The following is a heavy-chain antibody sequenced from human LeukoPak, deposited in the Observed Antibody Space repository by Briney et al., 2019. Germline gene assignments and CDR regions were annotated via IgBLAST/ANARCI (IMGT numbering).Heavy chain of an antibody. D-gene: IGHD1-26*01. CDR1: GFTFSSYA. J-gene: IGHJ4*02. CDR3: AKDYARSGSYYGGDY. Sequence: GGSLRLSCAASGFTFSSYAMSWVLQAPGKGLEWVSAISGSGGSTYYADSVKGRFTISRDNSKNTLYLQMHSLRAEDTAVYYCAKDYARSGSYYGGDYWGQGTLVTVSS. CDR2: ISGSGGST. V-gene: IGHV3-23*01.